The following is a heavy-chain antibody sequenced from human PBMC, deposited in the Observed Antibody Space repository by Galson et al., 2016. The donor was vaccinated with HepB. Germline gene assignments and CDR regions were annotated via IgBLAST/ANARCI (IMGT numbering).Heavy chain of an antibody. CDR3: ARNFGDYIDY. D-gene: IGHD3-10*01. V-gene: IGHV1-18*01. CDR1: GYTFTSYG. Sequence: SVKVSCKASGYTFTSYGISWVRQAPGQGLEWMGWIRTYSGNTKYAQKFQGRITMTTDTSTSTAYMELFSLRSADTAVYYCARNFGDYIDYWGQGTLVTVSS. CDR2: IRTYSGNT. J-gene: IGHJ4*02.